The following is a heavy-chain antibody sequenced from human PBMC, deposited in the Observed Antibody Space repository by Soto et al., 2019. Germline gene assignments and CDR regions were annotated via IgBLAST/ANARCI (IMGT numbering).Heavy chain of an antibody. CDR3: AKDRGLVLSFYVAY. CDR2: ISWNSGSI. V-gene: IGHV3-9*01. J-gene: IGHJ4*02. Sequence: EVQLVESGGGLVQPGRSLRLSCAASGFTCDDYAMHWVRQAPGKGLEWVSGISWNSGSIGFADSVKGRFTISRDNAKNSLYLQMNSRRAEDTSLYYCAKDRGLVLSFYVAYWGQGTLVSVSS. CDR1: GFTCDDYA. D-gene: IGHD6-19*01.